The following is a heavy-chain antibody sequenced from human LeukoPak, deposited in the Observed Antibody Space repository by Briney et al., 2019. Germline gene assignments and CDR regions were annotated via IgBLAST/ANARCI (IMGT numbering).Heavy chain of an antibody. Sequence: PGGSLRLPCAASGFTFGSYAMSWVRQAPGKGLEWVSGISGSDGGTYNADSVKGRFTISRDNSKNTLYLQMNSLRAEDAAVYYCAKGSLSYCSGRCYYFDYWGQGTLVTVSS. V-gene: IGHV3-23*01. J-gene: IGHJ4*02. CDR1: GFTFGSYA. CDR3: AKGSLSYCSGRCYYFDY. D-gene: IGHD2-15*01. CDR2: ISGSDGGT.